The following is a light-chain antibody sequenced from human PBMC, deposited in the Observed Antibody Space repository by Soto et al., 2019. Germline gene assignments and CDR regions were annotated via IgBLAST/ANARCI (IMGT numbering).Light chain of an antibody. V-gene: IGKV1-5*01. CDR2: DAS. J-gene: IGKJ1*01. CDR1: QSISSW. Sequence: DIQMTHSPTTLSSSVGDRVTITCRASQSISSWLAWYQHKPGKAPKLLIYDASSLETGVPPRFSGSGSGTDFTLTISSLQPDDVATYYCQQYKSPQTFGQGTKVEI. CDR3: QQYKSPQT.